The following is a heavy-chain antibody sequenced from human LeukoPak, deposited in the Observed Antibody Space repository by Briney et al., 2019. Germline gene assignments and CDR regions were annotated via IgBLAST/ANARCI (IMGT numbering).Heavy chain of an antibody. CDR3: ARDFSGSYQFDY. V-gene: IGHV3-33*01. CDR1: GFTFSGYG. D-gene: IGHD1-26*01. CDR2: IWYDGSNK. J-gene: IGHJ4*02. Sequence: GGSLRLSCAASGFTFSGYGMHWVRQAPGKGLEWVAVIWYDGSNKYYADSVKGRFTISRDNSKNTLYLQMNSLRAEDTAVYYCARDFSGSYQFDYWGQGTLVTVSS.